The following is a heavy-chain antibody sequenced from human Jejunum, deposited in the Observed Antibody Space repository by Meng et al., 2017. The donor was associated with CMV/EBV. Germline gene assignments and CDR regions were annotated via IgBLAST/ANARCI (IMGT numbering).Heavy chain of an antibody. V-gene: IGHV4-30-4*01. CDR1: GGAPSSCREG. J-gene: IGHJ4*02. CDR2: IYYSGST. D-gene: IGHD6-6*01. Sequence: CAVSGGAPSSCREGWRWGRQPPGKCVEWIGYIYYSGSTYCNPSLKSRVSIAVDTSKNQFSLKLSSVTVADTAVYYCARVQLPYCFDYWGQGTLVTVSS. CDR3: ARVQLPYCFDY.